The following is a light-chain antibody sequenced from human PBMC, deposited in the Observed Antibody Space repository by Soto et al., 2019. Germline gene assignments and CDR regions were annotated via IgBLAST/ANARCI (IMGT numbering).Light chain of an antibody. Sequence: EIVLTQSPGTLSLSPGERATLSCRASQSVSSSYLAWYQQKPGQAPRLIIYGASIRATGIPDRFSGSGSGTDFTLTISRLEPEDFAVYYCQQYDAWPLTFGGGTKVDIK. CDR1: QSVSSSY. V-gene: IGKV3-20*01. CDR3: QQYDAWPLT. CDR2: GAS. J-gene: IGKJ4*01.